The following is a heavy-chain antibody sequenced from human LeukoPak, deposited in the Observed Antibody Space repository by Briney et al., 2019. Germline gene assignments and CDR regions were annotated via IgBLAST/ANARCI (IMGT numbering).Heavy chain of an antibody. CDR3: AKRTGHSSSWYYYYYMDV. D-gene: IGHD6-13*01. V-gene: IGHV3-30*02. CDR2: IRYDGSNK. J-gene: IGHJ6*03. Sequence: PGGSLRLSCAASGFNFSSYGMHWVRQAPGKGLEWVAFIRYDGSNKYYADSVKGRFTISRDNSKNTLYLQMNSLRAEDTAVYYCAKRTGHSSSWYYYYYMDVWGKGTTVTISS. CDR1: GFNFSSYG.